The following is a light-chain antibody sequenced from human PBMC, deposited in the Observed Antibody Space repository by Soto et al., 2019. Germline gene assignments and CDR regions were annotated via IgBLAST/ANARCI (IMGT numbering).Light chain of an antibody. J-gene: IGLJ1*01. CDR3: GTWDSSPSAYV. V-gene: IGLV1-51*01. Sequence: QSVLTQPPSVSAAPGQKVTISCSGSSSNIGNNYVSWYQQPPGTAPKLLIYDNNKRPSGTPDRFSDSKSGTSATLAITGLQTGDEADYYCGTWDSSPSAYVFGTGTKVTVL. CDR2: DNN. CDR1: SSNIGNNY.